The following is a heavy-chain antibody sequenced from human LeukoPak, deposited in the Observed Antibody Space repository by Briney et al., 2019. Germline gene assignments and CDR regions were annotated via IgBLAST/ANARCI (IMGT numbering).Heavy chain of an antibody. CDR3: ARGRRVRGVPYYYMDV. D-gene: IGHD3-10*01. CDR1: GGSFSGYY. CDR2: INHSGST. V-gene: IGHV4-34*01. J-gene: IGHJ6*03. Sequence: KPSETLSLTCAVYGGSFSGYYWSWIRQPPGKGLEWIGGINHSGSTNYNPSLKSRVTISVDTSKNQSSLKLSSVTAADTAVYYCARGRRVRGVPYYYMDVWGKGTTVTVSS.